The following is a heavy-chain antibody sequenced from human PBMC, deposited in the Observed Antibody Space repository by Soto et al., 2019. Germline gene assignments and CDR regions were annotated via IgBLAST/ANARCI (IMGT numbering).Heavy chain of an antibody. V-gene: IGHV3-33*01. CDR1: GFTFSSYG. J-gene: IGHJ4*02. Sequence: QVQLVESGGGVVQPGRSLRLSCAASGFTFSSYGMHWVRQAPGKGLEGVAVIWYDGSNKYYADSVKGRFTISRDNSKNTLYLQMNSLRAEDTAVYYCARDPRGGIAAQGDYWGQGTLVTVSS. D-gene: IGHD6-13*01. CDR2: IWYDGSNK. CDR3: ARDPRGGIAAQGDY.